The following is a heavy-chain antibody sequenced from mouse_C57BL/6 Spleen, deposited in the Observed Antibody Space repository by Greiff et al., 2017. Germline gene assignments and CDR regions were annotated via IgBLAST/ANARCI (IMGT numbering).Heavy chain of an antibody. V-gene: IGHV1-76*01. Sequence: ESGAELVRPGASVKLSCKASGYTFTDYYINWVKQRPGQGLEWIARMYPGSGNTYYNEKFKGKATLTAEKSSSTAYMQLSSLTSEDSAVYFCARWDGKGAMDCWGQGTSVTVYS. D-gene: IGHD2-1*01. CDR1: GYTFTDYY. J-gene: IGHJ4*01. CDR2: MYPGSGNT. CDR3: ARWDGKGAMDC.